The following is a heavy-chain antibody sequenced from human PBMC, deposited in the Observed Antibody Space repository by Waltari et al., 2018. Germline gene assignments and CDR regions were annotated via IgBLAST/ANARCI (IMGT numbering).Heavy chain of an antibody. D-gene: IGHD3-10*01. V-gene: IGHV3-30*01. Sequence: QVQLVESGGGVVQPGGSLRLSCAASGFTFGDYALHGVRQAPGKGLEGVAVISFNGIVTYYADSVKGRFTISRDNSRNTLYLQMNSLRAEDTAVYYCASPSYYHGSGDNSNRGFDPWGQGTLVTVSS. J-gene: IGHJ5*02. CDR2: ISFNGIVT. CDR3: ASPSYYHGSGDNSNRGFDP. CDR1: GFTFGDYA.